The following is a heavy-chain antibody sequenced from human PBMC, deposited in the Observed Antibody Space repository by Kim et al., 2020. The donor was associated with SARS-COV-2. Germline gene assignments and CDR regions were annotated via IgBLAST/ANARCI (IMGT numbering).Heavy chain of an antibody. CDR3: ARVDTAMENSDY. J-gene: IGHJ4*02. Sequence: YYADSVKGRFTISRDNSKNTLYLQMNSLRAEDTAVYYCARVDTAMENSDYWGQGTLVTVSS. V-gene: IGHV3-30*01. D-gene: IGHD5-18*01.